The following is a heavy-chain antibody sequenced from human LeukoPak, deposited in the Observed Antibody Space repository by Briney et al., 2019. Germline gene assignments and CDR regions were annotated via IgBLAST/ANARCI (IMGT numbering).Heavy chain of an antibody. Sequence: SETLSLTCAVYGGSFSGYYWSWIRQPPGKGLEWIGEINHSGSTNYNPSLKSRVTISVDTSKNQFSLKLSSVTAADTAVYYCAREPRIRIAAAGGLDYWGQGTLVTVSS. J-gene: IGHJ4*02. CDR2: INHSGST. D-gene: IGHD6-13*01. V-gene: IGHV4-34*01. CDR1: GGSFSGYY. CDR3: AREPRIRIAAAGGLDY.